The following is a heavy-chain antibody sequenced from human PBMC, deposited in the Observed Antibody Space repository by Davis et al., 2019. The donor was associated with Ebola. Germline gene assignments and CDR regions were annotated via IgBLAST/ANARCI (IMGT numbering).Heavy chain of an antibody. Sequence: GGSLRLSCAASGLTFSGYVMNWVRLAPGKGLQWVSGISVSGDSTYYADSVKGRFTVSRDNSNNTLFLQINSLKTEDTAVYYCTRVKDNSGYYYGAMGYWGQGTLLTVSS. CDR2: ISVSGDST. D-gene: IGHD3-22*01. V-gene: IGHV3-23*01. J-gene: IGHJ4*02. CDR3: TRVKDNSGYYYGAMGY. CDR1: GLTFSGYV.